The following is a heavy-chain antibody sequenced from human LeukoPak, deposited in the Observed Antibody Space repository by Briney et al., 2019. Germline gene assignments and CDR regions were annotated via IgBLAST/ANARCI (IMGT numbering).Heavy chain of an antibody. Sequence: GGSLRLSCAASGFTFSSYAMSWVRQAPGKGREWVSAISGSGGSTYYADSVKGRFTISRDNSKNTLYLQMNSLRAEDTAVYYCADGGDIYGIFDYWGQGTLVTVSS. CDR1: GFTFSSYA. CDR2: ISGSGGST. J-gene: IGHJ4*02. V-gene: IGHV3-23*01. CDR3: ADGGDIYGIFDY. D-gene: IGHD2-21*02.